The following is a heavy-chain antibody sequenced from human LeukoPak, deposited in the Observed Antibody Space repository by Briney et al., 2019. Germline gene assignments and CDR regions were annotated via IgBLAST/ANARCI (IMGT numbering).Heavy chain of an antibody. CDR1: GGTFSSYA. V-gene: IGHV1-69*04. CDR2: IIPILGIA. J-gene: IGHJ3*02. CDR3: ASGQFDAFDI. Sequence: SVKVSCKASGGTFSSYAISWVRQAPGQGLEWMGRIIPILGIANYAQKFQGRVTITTDESTSTAYMELSSLRSEDTAVYYCASGQFDAFDIWGQGTMVTVSS. D-gene: IGHD6-19*01.